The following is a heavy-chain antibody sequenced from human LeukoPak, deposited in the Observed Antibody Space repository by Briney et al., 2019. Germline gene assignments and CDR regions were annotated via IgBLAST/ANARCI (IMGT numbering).Heavy chain of an antibody. D-gene: IGHD2-21*02. CDR1: GFTFTSYA. CDR2: ITSSGNTM. CDR3: ARLCNKYRCDF. V-gene: IGHV3-48*03. Sequence: PGGSLRLSCAASGFTFTSYATYWVRQAPGKGLEWVSFITSSGNTMYYADSVKGRFTISRDNAKKSLYLQIKSLRANDTPCYYCARLCNKYRCDFGGQGTLVTVSS. J-gene: IGHJ4*02.